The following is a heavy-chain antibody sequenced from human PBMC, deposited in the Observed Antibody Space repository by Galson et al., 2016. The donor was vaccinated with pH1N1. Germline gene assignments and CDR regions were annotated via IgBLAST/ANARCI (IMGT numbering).Heavy chain of an antibody. Sequence: SVKVSCKASGYTFTSYYLHWVRQAPGQGLEWMGVLDPTGGGTTYAQKFHSRLTMTRDTSTSTFSMELSSLKSEDTAVYYCTRDLGRRRDSWGQGTTVSVSS. CDR3: TRDLGRRRDS. J-gene: IGHJ6*02. V-gene: IGHV1-46*01. CDR1: GYTFTSYY. CDR2: LDPTGGGT. D-gene: IGHD1-26*01.